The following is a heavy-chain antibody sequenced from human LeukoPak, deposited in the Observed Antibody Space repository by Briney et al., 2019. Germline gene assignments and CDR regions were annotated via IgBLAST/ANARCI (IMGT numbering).Heavy chain of an antibody. CDR3: AKDQEQWLVVSPVAFDI. J-gene: IGHJ3*02. D-gene: IGHD6-19*01. CDR1: GFTFRDYT. V-gene: IGHV3-30-3*01. Sequence: GGSLRLSCAASGFTFRDYTFHWVRQAPDKGLEWVAVISPYGSQKWYADSVKGRFTISRDNSKNTLYLQMNSLRAEDTAVYYCAKDQEQWLVVSPVAFDIWGQGTMVTISS. CDR2: ISPYGSQK.